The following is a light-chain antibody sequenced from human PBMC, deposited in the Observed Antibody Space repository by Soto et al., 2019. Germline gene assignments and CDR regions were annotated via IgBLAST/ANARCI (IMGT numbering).Light chain of an antibody. CDR2: KAS. CDR1: QTISSW. V-gene: IGKV1-5*03. Sequence: DIQMTPSPSTLSGSVGDRVTITCRASQTISSWSAWHQQKPGKAPKLLIYKASTLKSGVPSRFSGSGSGTELTLTISSLQPDDFATYYCQHYNSYSEAFGQGTKVDIK. CDR3: QHYNSYSEA. J-gene: IGKJ1*01.